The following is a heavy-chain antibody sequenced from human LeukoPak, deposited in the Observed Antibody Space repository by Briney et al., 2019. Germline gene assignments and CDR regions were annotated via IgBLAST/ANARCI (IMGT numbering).Heavy chain of an antibody. Sequence: SETLSLTCTVSGGSISSSSYYWGWIRQPPGKGLEWIGSIYYSGSTYYNPSLKSRVTISVDTSKNQFSLKLSSVTAADTAVYYCASVNSGSYLYYFDYWGQGTLVTVSS. CDR3: ASVNSGSYLYYFDY. J-gene: IGHJ4*02. CDR1: GGSISSSSYY. CDR2: IYYSGST. V-gene: IGHV4-39*01. D-gene: IGHD1-26*01.